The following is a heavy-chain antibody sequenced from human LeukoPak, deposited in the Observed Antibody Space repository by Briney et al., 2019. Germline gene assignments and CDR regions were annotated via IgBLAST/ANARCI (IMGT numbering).Heavy chain of an antibody. V-gene: IGHV4-59*01. D-gene: IGHD2-15*01. Sequence: SETLSLTCTVSGRSISSYYWSWIRQPPGKGLEWIGYISDSGSPNYNPSLKSRVTISVDTSKNQFSLKLSSVTAADTAVYYCARVHCSGGSCYSFDYWGQGTLVTVSS. CDR2: ISDSGSP. CDR3: ARVHCSGGSCYSFDY. J-gene: IGHJ4*02. CDR1: GRSISSYY.